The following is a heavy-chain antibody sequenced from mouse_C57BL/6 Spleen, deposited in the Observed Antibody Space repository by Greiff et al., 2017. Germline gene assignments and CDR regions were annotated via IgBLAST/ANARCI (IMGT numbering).Heavy chain of an antibody. V-gene: IGHV1-54*01. J-gene: IGHJ1*03. CDR2: INPGSGGT. CDR3: ARSHFDV. CDR1: GYAFTNYL. Sequence: VNLVESGAELVRPGTSVKVSCKASGYAFTNYLIEWVKQRPGQGLEWIGVINPGSGGTNYNEKFKGKATLTADKSSSTAYMQLSSLTSEDSAVYFCARSHFDVWGTGTTVTVSS.